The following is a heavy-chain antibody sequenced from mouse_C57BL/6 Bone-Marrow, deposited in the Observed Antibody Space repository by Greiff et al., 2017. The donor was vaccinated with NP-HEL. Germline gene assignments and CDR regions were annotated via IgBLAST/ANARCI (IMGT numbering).Heavy chain of an antibody. CDR2: ISNGGGST. D-gene: IGHD2-4*01. V-gene: IGHV5-12*01. J-gene: IGHJ4*01. CDR3: ARRDYDGNYYAMDY. CDR1: GFTFSDYY. Sequence: EVKLQESGGGLVQPGGSLKLSCAASGFTFSDYYMYWVRQTPEKRLEWVAYISNGGGSTYSLDTVKGRFTISRDNAKNTLYLQMSRLKSEDTAMYYCARRDYDGNYYAMDYWGQGTSVTVSS.